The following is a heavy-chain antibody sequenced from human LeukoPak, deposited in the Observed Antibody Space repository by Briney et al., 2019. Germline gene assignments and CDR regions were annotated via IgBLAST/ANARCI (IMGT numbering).Heavy chain of an antibody. CDR1: GGTFSSYA. J-gene: IGHJ4*02. D-gene: IGHD3-22*01. V-gene: IGHV1-69*05. CDR2: IIPIFGTA. CDR3: AREGLEYDRTESDY. Sequence: SVKVSCKASGGTFSSYAISWVRQAPGQGLEWMGGIIPIFGTANYAQKFQGRVTITTDESTSTAYMELSSLRSEDTAVYYYAREGLEYDRTESDYWGQGTLVTVSS.